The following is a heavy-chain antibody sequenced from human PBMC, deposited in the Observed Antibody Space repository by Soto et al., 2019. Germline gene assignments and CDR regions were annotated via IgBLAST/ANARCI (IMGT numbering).Heavy chain of an antibody. D-gene: IGHD1-26*01. CDR1: GYTFTSYA. J-gene: IGHJ5*01. CDR2: INAGNGNT. V-gene: IGHV1-3*01. CDR3: AKDLPGELLPTCFDS. Sequence: ASVKVSCKASGYTFTSYAMHWVRQAPGQGLEWMGWINAGNGNTKYSQKFQGRVTITRDTSASTAYMELSSLRSEDTAIYYCAKDLPGELLPTCFDSWGQGTLVTSPQ.